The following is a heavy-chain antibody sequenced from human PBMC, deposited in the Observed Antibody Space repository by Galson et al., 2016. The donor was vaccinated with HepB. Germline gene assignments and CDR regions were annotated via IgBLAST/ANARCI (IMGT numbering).Heavy chain of an antibody. CDR1: GFTFSKYA. CDR2: IRGWKTDT. CDR3: AKDGDKLTGYIWD. V-gene: IGHV3-23*01. Sequence: SLRLSCAASGFTFSKYAMNWVRQAPGKGLEWVSSIRGWKTDTYYADSVRGRFTVSRDNSKSTVYLQMNSLRAEDTAIYYCAKDGDKLTGYIWDWGQGTLVTVSS. D-gene: IGHD3-9*01. J-gene: IGHJ4*02.